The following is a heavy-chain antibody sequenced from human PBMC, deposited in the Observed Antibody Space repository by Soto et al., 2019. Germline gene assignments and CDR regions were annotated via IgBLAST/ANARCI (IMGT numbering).Heavy chain of an antibody. CDR2: MNSNTGYT. CDR1: GYTVTGYD. J-gene: IGHJ6*02. V-gene: IGHV1-8*01. D-gene: IGHD6-13*01. Sequence: ASVKVSCKASGYTVTGYDIHWVRQATGQGLEWRGWMNSNTGYTANAQKFQGRVTMTRNTSISTAYMELSSLRSEDTAVYYCAGPIAAAGGSYYYGMDVWGQGTTVTVSS. CDR3: AGPIAAAGGSYYYGMDV.